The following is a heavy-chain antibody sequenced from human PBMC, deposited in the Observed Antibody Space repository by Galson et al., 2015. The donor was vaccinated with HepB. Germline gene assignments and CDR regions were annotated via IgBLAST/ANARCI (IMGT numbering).Heavy chain of an antibody. Sequence: SLRLSCAVSGFTFSSYGMHWVRQAPGKGLEWVAVIWYDGSNKYYADFVKGRFTISRDSSKNTVFLQMDSLRAEDTAMYYCARFGVSYYYGSGADALDLWGQGTLVTVSS. D-gene: IGHD1-26*01. CDR2: IWYDGSNK. CDR1: GFTFSSYG. CDR3: ARFGVSYYYGSGADALDL. J-gene: IGHJ3*01. V-gene: IGHV3-33*01.